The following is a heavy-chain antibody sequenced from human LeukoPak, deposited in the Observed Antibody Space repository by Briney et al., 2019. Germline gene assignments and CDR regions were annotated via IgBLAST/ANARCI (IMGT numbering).Heavy chain of an antibody. CDR1: GGSISSYY. CDR3: ARDRAAAVAWFDP. CDR2: IYYSGST. V-gene: IGHV4-59*01. D-gene: IGHD6-13*01. Sequence: SETLSLTCTVSGGSISSYYWSWIRQPPGKGLEYIGYIYYSGSTNYNPSLKSRVTISVDTSKNQFSLKLSSVTAADTAVYYCARDRAAAVAWFDPWGQGTLVTVSS. J-gene: IGHJ5*02.